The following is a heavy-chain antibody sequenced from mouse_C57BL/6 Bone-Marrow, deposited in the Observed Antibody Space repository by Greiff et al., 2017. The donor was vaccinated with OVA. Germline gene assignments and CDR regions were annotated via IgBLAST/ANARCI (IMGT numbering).Heavy chain of an antibody. D-gene: IGHD1-1*01. J-gene: IGHJ2*01. CDR1: GYTFTSYW. CDR3: ARSGVTTVVAPFDY. V-gene: IGHV1-69*01. CDR2: IDPSDSYT. Sequence: QVQLQQPGAELVMPGASVKLSCKASGYTFTSYWMHWVKQRPGQGLEWIGEIDPSDSYTNYNQKFKGKSTLTVDKSSSTAYMQLSSLTSEDSAVYYCARSGVTTVVAPFDYWGQDTTLTVSS.